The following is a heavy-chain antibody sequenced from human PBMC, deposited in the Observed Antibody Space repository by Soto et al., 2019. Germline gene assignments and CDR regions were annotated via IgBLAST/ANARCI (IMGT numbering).Heavy chain of an antibody. V-gene: IGHV4-39*01. CDR2: IFYSGGT. CDR1: GGSILDSTYY. CDR3: ARQASGYYYGWFDP. Sequence: SETLSLTCTVSGGSILDSTYYWAWIRQSPGKGLEWIGTIFYSGGTFYTPSLKSRVTMSVDTFNNQFSLKLSSVTAADTAVYYWARQASGYYYGWFDPWGQGTLVTVSS. J-gene: IGHJ5*02. D-gene: IGHD3-22*01.